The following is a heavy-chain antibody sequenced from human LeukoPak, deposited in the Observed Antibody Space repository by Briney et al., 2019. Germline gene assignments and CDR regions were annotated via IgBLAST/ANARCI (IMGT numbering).Heavy chain of an antibody. CDR2: INQDGSEK. V-gene: IGHV3-7*01. D-gene: IGHD6-13*01. J-gene: IGHJ6*02. Sequence: GGSLRLSCAASGFTFNSYWMSWVRQAPGKGLEWVANINQDGSEKYYVDSVKGRFTISRDNAKNSLFLQMNSLRAEDTAVYYCARVEWQYSSTWYYDYYYGMDVWGQGTTVTVSS. CDR1: GFTFNSYW. CDR3: ARVEWQYSSTWYYDYYYGMDV.